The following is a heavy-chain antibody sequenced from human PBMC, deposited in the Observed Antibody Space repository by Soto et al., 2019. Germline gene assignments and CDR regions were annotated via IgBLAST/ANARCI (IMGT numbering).Heavy chain of an antibody. V-gene: IGHV1-69*13. CDR1: GGTFSSYA. J-gene: IGHJ5*02. D-gene: IGHD5-18*01. CDR3: ASSGYSYGMFDP. Sequence: ASVKVSCKASGGTFSSYAISWVRQAPGQGLEWMGGIIPIFGTANYAQKFQGRVTITADESTSTAYMELSSLRSEDTAVYYCASSGYSYGMFDPWGQGTLVTVSS. CDR2: IIPIFGTA.